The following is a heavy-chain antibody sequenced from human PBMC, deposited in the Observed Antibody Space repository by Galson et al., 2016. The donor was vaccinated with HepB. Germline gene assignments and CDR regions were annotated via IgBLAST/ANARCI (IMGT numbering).Heavy chain of an antibody. CDR1: GFSVITDA. J-gene: IGHJ6*02. Sequence: SLRLSCAASGFSVITDAMHWVRQAPGKGLEWVSAINSAGTTHYGGPVKGRFTISRDNSRNTLFLHMSSLRAENTAVYYCARDLSRWLLPRDYYHGMDVWGQGTTVTVSS. V-gene: IGHV3-23*01. CDR3: ARDLSRWLLPRDYYHGMDV. D-gene: IGHD1-26*01. CDR2: INSAGTT.